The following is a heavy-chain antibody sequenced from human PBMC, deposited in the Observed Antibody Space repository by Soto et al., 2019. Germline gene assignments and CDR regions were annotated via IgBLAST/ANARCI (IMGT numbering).Heavy chain of an antibody. J-gene: IGHJ5*02. CDR2: FDPDEAET. CDR3: TTYHCDYNFDH. CDR1: GYTLNEVA. D-gene: IGHD4-17*01. V-gene: IGHV1-24*01. Sequence: QVQLVQSGAEVKKPGASVKVSCKVSGYTLNEVAMHWVRQAPGKGLEWLGGFDPDEAETIYAQHFQGRVTMTEDTSTDTVYMELSSLRSEDTALYFSTTYHCDYNFDHWGQGTLVTVSS.